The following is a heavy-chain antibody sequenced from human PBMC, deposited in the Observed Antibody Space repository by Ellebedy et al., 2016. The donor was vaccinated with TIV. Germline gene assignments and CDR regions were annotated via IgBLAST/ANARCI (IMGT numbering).Heavy chain of an antibody. CDR3: ARTNPYNIAVAGPDY. CDR1: GFLFSDCS. CDR2: ISSSGTYI. V-gene: IGHV3-21*01. Sequence: GGSLRLSXKASGFLFSDCSMNWIRQAPGKGLEWVASISSSGTYIYYADSLEGRFTIARDNVKDSVFLQMNDLRVDDSGVYYCARTNPYNIAVAGPDYWGQGTLVTVTS. J-gene: IGHJ4*02. D-gene: IGHD6-19*01.